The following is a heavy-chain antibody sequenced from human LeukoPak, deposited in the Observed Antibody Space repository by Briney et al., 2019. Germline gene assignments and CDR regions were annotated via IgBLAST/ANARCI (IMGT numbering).Heavy chain of an antibody. D-gene: IGHD2-15*01. CDR3: AKDRYCSGGSCYSGFDY. J-gene: IGHJ4*02. CDR1: GFTFSSYA. CDR2: ISGSGSST. V-gene: IGHV3-23*01. Sequence: PGGSLRLSCAASGFTFSSYAMGWVRQAPGKGLEWVSAISGSGSSTYYADSVKGRFTISRDNSKNTLYLQMNSLRAEDTAVYYCAKDRYCSGGSCYSGFDYWGQGTLVTVSS.